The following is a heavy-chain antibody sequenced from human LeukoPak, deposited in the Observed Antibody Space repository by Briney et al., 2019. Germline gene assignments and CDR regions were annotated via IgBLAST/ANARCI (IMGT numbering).Heavy chain of an antibody. Sequence: PGGSLRLSCSASGFTFSSYGMHWVRQAPGKGLEWVAFIRYDGSNKYYADSVKGRFTISRDNSKNTLYLQMNSLRAEDTAVYYCATGSVSYSASWYSQEGDYWGQGTLVTVSS. J-gene: IGHJ4*02. CDR3: ATGSVSYSASWYSQEGDY. D-gene: IGHD6-13*01. CDR2: IRYDGSNK. V-gene: IGHV3-30*02. CDR1: GFTFSSYG.